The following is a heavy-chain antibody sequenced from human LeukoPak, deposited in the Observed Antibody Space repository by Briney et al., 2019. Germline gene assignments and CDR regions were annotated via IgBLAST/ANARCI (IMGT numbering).Heavy chain of an antibody. J-gene: IGHJ4*02. CDR3: ARQRYYDILTGYYDVWYFDY. CDR1: GGSISSSNYY. V-gene: IGHV4-39*01. D-gene: IGHD3-9*01. Sequence: SETLSLTCTVSGGSISSSNYYWGWIRQPPGKGLQWIGSISYSGSTYYNPSLKSRVTISVDTSNSQFSLKLSSVTAADTAVYYCARQRYYDILTGYYDVWYFDYRGQGTLVTVSS. CDR2: ISYSGST.